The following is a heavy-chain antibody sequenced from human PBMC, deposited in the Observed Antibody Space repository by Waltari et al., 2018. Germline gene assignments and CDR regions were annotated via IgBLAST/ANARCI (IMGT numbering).Heavy chain of an antibody. Sequence: EVQLVESGGGLIQPGGSLRLSCAASGFTVSSNYMSWVSQAPGKGLEWVSVIYSGGSTYYADSVKGRFTISRDNSKNTLYLQMNSLRAEDTAVYYCARPYEAVAGRGAFDIWGQGTMVTVSS. D-gene: IGHD6-19*01. CDR1: GFTVSSNY. CDR2: IYSGGST. CDR3: ARPYEAVAGRGAFDI. J-gene: IGHJ3*02. V-gene: IGHV3-53*01.